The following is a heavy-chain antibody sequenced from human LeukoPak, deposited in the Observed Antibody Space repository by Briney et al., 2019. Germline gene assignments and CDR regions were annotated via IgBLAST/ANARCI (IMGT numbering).Heavy chain of an antibody. Sequence: GSLRLSCAASGSTFISYAMSWVRQTPGKGLEGVSSISGSGGNTYFADSVKGRFTIARDNSKDSLYLQMNSLRAEDTAVYFCAKGVLSTLTPFDYWGQGTLVTVSS. CDR1: GSTFISYA. D-gene: IGHD2-2*01. J-gene: IGHJ4*02. CDR2: ISGSGGNT. V-gene: IGHV3-23*01. CDR3: AKGVLSTLTPFDY.